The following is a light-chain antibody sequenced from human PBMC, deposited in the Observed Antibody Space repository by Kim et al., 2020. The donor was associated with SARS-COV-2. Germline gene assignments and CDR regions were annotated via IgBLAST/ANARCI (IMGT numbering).Light chain of an antibody. V-gene: IGLV3-19*01. CDR1: SLRSYY. J-gene: IGLJ2*01. CDR2: GKN. Sequence: SSELTQDPAVSVAVGQTVRITCQGDSLRSYYASWYQQKPGQAPVLVIYGKNNRPSGIPDRFSGSSSGNTASLTITGAQAEDEADYYCNSRDSSGNHLVFGGGTKLTVL. CDR3: NSRDSSGNHLV.